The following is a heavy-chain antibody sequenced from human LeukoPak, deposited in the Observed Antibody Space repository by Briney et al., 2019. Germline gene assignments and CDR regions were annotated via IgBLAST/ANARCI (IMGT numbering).Heavy chain of an antibody. CDR2: IYYSGST. V-gene: IGHV4-31*03. CDR1: GGSISSGGYY. J-gene: IGHJ1*01. D-gene: IGHD6-13*01. CDR3: ARDGAAAVGSYFQH. Sequence: PSQTLSLTCTVSGGSISSGGYYWSWIRQHPGKGLEWIGYIYYSGSTYYNPSLKSRVTISVDTSKNQFSLKLSSVTAADTDVYYCARDGAAAVGSYFQHWGQGTLVTVSS.